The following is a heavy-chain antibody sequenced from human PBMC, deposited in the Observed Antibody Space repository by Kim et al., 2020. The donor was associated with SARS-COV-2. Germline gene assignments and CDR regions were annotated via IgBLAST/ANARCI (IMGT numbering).Heavy chain of an antibody. V-gene: IGHV3-30*02. CDR3: AKDRPSGYYTYYFDY. D-gene: IGHD3-22*01. Sequence: DAVKGRFTISGDNSKNTLYLQMNSLRAEDTAVYYCAKDRPSGYYTYYFDYWGQGTLVTVSS. J-gene: IGHJ4*02.